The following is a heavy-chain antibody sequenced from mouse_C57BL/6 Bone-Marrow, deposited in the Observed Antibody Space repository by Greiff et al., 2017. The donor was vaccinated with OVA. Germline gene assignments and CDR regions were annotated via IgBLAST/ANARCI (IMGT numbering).Heavy chain of an antibody. Sequence: QVQLQQPGAELVMPGASVKLSCKASGYTFTSYWMHWVKQRPGQGLEWIGEIDPSDSYTNYNQKFKGKSTLTVDKSSSTAYMQLSSLTSEDSAVYYCARMDGTPHGYFDVWGTGTTVTVAS. CDR1: GYTFTSYW. CDR3: ARMDGTPHGYFDV. J-gene: IGHJ1*03. D-gene: IGHD4-1*01. CDR2: IDPSDSYT. V-gene: IGHV1-69*01.